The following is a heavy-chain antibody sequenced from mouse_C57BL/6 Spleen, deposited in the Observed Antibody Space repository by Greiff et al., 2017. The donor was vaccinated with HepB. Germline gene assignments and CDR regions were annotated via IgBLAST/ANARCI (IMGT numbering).Heavy chain of an antibody. Sequence: QVQLQQPGAELVKPGASVKLSCKASGYTFTSYWMHWVKQRPGQGLEWIGMIHPNSGSTNYNEKFKSKATLTVDKSSSTAYMQLSSLTSEDSAVYYCARSYYGSRNWYFDVWGTGTTVTVSS. CDR2: IHPNSGST. J-gene: IGHJ1*03. CDR1: GYTFTSYW. D-gene: IGHD1-1*01. CDR3: ARSYYGSRNWYFDV. V-gene: IGHV1-64*01.